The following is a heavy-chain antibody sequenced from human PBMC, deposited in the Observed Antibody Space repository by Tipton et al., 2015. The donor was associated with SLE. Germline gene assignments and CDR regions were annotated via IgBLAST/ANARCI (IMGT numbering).Heavy chain of an antibody. CDR3: AREGSVAAHFDY. V-gene: IGHV3-30*19. J-gene: IGHJ4*02. CDR2: ISYDGSNK. Sequence: SLRLSCAASGFTFSRYGMHWVRQAPGKGLEWVAVISYDGSNKYYADSVKGRFTISRDNSKNTLYLQMNSLRAEDTAVYYCAREGSVAAHFDYWGQGTLVTVSS. D-gene: IGHD6-19*01. CDR1: GFTFSRYG.